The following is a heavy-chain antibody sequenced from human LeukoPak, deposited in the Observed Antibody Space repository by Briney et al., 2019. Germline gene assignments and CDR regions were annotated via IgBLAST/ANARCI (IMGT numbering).Heavy chain of an antibody. CDR3: AKVRTQLASYYLDY. J-gene: IGHJ4*02. CDR2: VSGSGAST. D-gene: IGHD6-13*01. V-gene: IGHV3-23*01. Sequence: PGGSLRLSCAASGFTFSTYAMSWVRQAPGKGLEWVSGVSGSGASTYYADSVKGRFTISRDNSKNTLYLQMNSLRAEDTAIYYCAKVRTQLASYYLDYWGQGTLVTVSS. CDR1: GFTFSTYA.